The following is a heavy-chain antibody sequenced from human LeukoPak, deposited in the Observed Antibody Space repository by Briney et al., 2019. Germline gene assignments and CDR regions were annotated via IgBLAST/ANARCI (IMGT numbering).Heavy chain of an antibody. CDR1: GGSITSYY. V-gene: IGHV4-4*09. CDR2: IYNGGSA. Sequence: SETLSLTCTVSGGSITSYYWGWIRQPPGKGLEWIGYIYNGGSAKYNPSLKSRFTISIDRSKNQFSLKLSSVTAADTAVYYCARLVGGVTRRWSYYYYYMDVWGKGTTVTVSS. J-gene: IGHJ6*03. D-gene: IGHD2-15*01. CDR3: ARLVGGVTRRWSYYYYYMDV.